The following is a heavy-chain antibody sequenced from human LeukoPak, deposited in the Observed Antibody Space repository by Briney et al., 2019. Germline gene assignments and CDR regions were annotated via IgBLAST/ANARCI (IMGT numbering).Heavy chain of an antibody. V-gene: IGHV1-69*04. CDR1: GGTFSSYA. D-gene: IGHD1-26*01. CDR3: ARVQAHRASYYYYGMDV. J-gene: IGHJ6*02. Sequence: GASVKVSCKASGGTFSSYAISWVRQAPGQGLEWMGRIIPILGIANYAQKFQGRVTITADKSTSTAYMELSSLRSEDTAVYYCARVQAHRASYYYYGMDVWGQGTTVTVSS. CDR2: IIPILGIA.